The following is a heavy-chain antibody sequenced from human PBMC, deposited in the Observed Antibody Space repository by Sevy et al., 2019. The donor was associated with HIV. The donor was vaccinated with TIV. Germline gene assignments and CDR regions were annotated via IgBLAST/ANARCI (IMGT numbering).Heavy chain of an antibody. V-gene: IGHV1-69*13. Sequence: ASVKVSCKASGVTFSTYGLSWVRQAPGQGLEWMGGIIPIFGTPNYALKFQGRVTITADESASTAYMELSSLRSEDTALYYCAREGGVATTGDHDAFDIWGHGTLVTVSS. D-gene: IGHD7-27*01. CDR1: GVTFSTYG. CDR2: IIPIFGTP. CDR3: AREGGVATTGDHDAFDI. J-gene: IGHJ3*02.